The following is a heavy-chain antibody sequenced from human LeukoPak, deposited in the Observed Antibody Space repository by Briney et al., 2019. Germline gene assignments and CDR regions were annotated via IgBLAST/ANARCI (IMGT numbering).Heavy chain of an antibody. CDR3: AKSANLVGAEYYFDY. J-gene: IGHJ4*02. CDR1: GGPISGSVT. Sequence: ETLSLTCTVSGGPISGSVTWGWVRQPPGKGLEWVSAISGSGGSTYYADSVKGRFTISRDNSKNTLYLQMNSLRAEDTAVYYCAKSANLVGAEYYFDYWGQGTLVTVSS. D-gene: IGHD1-26*01. V-gene: IGHV3-23*01. CDR2: ISGSGGST.